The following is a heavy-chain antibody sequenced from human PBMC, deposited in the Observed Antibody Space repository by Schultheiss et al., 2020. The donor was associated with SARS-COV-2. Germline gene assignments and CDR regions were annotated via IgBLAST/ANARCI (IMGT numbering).Heavy chain of an antibody. Sequence: GESLKISCAASGFTFSSYSMNWVRQAPGKGLEWVSYISSSSSTIYYADSVKGRFTISRDNAKNSLYLQMNSLRDEDTAVYYCARDSPFLVGPFDYWGQGTLVTVSS. CDR2: ISSSSSTI. CDR1: GFTFSSYS. CDR3: ARDSPFLVGPFDY. J-gene: IGHJ4*02. D-gene: IGHD1-26*01. V-gene: IGHV3-48*02.